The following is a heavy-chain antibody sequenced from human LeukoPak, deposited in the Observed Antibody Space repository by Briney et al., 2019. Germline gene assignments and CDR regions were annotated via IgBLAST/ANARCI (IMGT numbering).Heavy chain of an antibody. CDR2: ISSDSTYI. V-gene: IGHV3-21*01. D-gene: IGHD3-10*01. Sequence: NTGGSLRLSCAASGFTFSTYSMCWVRQAPGKGLEWVSSISSDSTYIYYLDSVKGRFTVSRDNAKHSLYLYMNSLRAEDTAVYYCVRVAFGPHAMDVWGKGTTVTVSS. J-gene: IGHJ6*04. CDR1: GFTFSTYS. CDR3: VRVAFGPHAMDV.